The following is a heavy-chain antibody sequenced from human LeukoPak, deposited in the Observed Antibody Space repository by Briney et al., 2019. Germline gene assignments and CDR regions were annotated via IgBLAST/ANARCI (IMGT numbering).Heavy chain of an antibody. J-gene: IGHJ4*02. D-gene: IGHD3-10*01. CDR3: ARDSVLWFGEFLFDY. V-gene: IGHV3-30*03. Sequence: GGSLRLSCAASGFTFSSYGMHWVRQAPGKGLEWVAVISYDGSNKYYADSVKGRFTISRDNSKNSLYLQMNSLRAEDTAVYYCARDSVLWFGEFLFDYWGQGTLVTVSS. CDR2: ISYDGSNK. CDR1: GFTFSSYG.